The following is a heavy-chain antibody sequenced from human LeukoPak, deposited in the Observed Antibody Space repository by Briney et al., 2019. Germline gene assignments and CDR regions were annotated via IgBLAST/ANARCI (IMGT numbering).Heavy chain of an antibody. V-gene: IGHV3-21*04. CDR2: ISSSSSYI. CDR3: AKTYYYGSGSYSVADY. CDR1: GFTFSSYS. D-gene: IGHD3-10*01. J-gene: IGHJ4*02. Sequence: PGGSLRLSCAASGFTFSSYSMTWVRQAPGKGLEWVSSISSSSSYIYYADSVKGRFTISRDNSKNTLYLQMNSLRAEDTAVYYCAKTYYYGSGSYSVADYWGQGTLVTVSS.